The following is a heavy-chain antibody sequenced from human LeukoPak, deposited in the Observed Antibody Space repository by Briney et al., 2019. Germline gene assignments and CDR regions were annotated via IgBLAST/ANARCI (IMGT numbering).Heavy chain of an antibody. Sequence: RAGGSLRLSCAASGFTFDDYAMHWVRQAPGKGLEWVSGISWNSGSIGYADSVKGRFTISRDNAKNSLYLQMNSLGAEDTALYYCAKGSGYSYAVDYYYYGMDVWGQGTTVTVSS. CDR1: GFTFDDYA. CDR3: AKGSGYSYAVDYYYYGMDV. D-gene: IGHD5-18*01. V-gene: IGHV3-9*01. J-gene: IGHJ6*02. CDR2: ISWNSGSI.